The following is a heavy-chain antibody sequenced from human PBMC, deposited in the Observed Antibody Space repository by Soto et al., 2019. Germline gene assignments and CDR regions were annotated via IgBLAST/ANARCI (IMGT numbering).Heavy chain of an antibody. CDR2: ISPKSAGT. Sequence: ASVKVSCNASGYSFIDYYMHWVRQAPGQGFEWMGRISPKSAGTNYAQKFEGRVTMTWDTSLNTAYMELSSLISEDTAVYYCARPPGYISDWYYFDLWGQGTLVTVSS. V-gene: IGHV1-2*02. D-gene: IGHD3-9*01. CDR1: GYSFIDYY. J-gene: IGHJ4*02. CDR3: ARPPGYISDWYYFDL.